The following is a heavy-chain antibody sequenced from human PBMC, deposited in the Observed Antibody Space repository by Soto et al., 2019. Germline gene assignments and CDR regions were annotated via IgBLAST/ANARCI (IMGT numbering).Heavy chain of an antibody. CDR3: ATGSLTTVTTRSGMDV. Sequence: QVQLQESGPGLVKPSETLSLTCTVSGGSISSYYWSWIRQPAGKGLEWTGRIYTSGSTNYNPSLKRPVTMSVDTSKIQFSLKLSSVTAADTAVYYCATGSLTTVTTRSGMDVWGQGTTVIVSS. D-gene: IGHD4-4*01. CDR2: IYTSGST. J-gene: IGHJ6*02. CDR1: GGSISSYY. V-gene: IGHV4-4*07.